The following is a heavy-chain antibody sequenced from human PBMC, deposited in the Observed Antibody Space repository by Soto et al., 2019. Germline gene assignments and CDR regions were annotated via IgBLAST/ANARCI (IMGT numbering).Heavy chain of an antibody. V-gene: IGHV3-21*02. J-gene: IGHJ4*02. D-gene: IGHD2-2*01. Sequence: EVQLVESGGGLVKPGGSLRLSCAGSEFPFSDYTMTWVRQAPGKGLEWVSSISRRSVYIYYADSVKGRFTISRDNAKNSLSLLMNSLEAEDTAVYYCARDRRTKGYCSSSSCYASDSWGQGTLVTVSS. CDR1: EFPFSDYT. CDR2: ISRRSVYI. CDR3: ARDRRTKGYCSSSSCYASDS.